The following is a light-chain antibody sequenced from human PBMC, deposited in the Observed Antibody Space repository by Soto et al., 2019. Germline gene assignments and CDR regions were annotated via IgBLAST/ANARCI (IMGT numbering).Light chain of an antibody. V-gene: IGKV3-20*01. CDR2: GTS. Sequence: EIVLTQSPGTLSLSPGERATLSCRASQSVTSTHLAWYQQKPGQAPRLLIYGTSSRATGIPDRFSGSGSGTHFILTISGLEPEDFAVYYCQQYSSSSLTFGGGTKVEI. CDR1: QSVTSTH. CDR3: QQYSSSSLT. J-gene: IGKJ4*01.